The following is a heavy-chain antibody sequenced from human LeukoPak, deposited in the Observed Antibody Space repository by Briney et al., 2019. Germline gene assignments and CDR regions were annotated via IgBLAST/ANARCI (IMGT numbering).Heavy chain of an antibody. V-gene: IGHV3-21*01. J-gene: IGHJ5*02. D-gene: IGHD2-2*01. CDR3: ARVFVGYCSSTSCYSLDP. CDR2: ISSSSSYI. Sequence: GGSLRLSCAASGFTFSSYNMNWVRQAPGKGLEWVSSISSSSSYIYYADSVRGRFTISRDNANNSLYLQMSSLRAEDTAVYYCARVFVGYCSSTSCYSLDPWGQGTLVTVSS. CDR1: GFTFSSYN.